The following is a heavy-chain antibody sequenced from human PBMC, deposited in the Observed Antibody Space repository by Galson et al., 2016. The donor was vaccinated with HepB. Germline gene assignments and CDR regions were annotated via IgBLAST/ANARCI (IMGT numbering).Heavy chain of an antibody. CDR1: GFSVSNNY. V-gene: IGHV3-53*01. Sequence: SLRLSCAPSGFSVSNNYMNWVRQAPGKGLEWVSVIYSGDYTYYADSVTGRFTISRDISKNTLYLQMNRLRAEDTAVYYCARDLVVTRNYYYYHYMDVWGKGTTVTVSS. D-gene: IGHD3-22*01. J-gene: IGHJ6*03. CDR3: ARDLVVTRNYYYYHYMDV. CDR2: IYSGDYT.